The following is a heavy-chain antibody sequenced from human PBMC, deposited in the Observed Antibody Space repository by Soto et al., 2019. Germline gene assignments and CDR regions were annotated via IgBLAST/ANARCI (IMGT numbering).Heavy chain of an antibody. Sequence: QVHLVESGGGVVQPGRSLRLSCAASGFTFSSYAIHWVRQAPGKGLEWVGVMAHDGSNKYYADSVKGRFTISSDNSKNTLYLQVNSLRAEDTAVYYCARETPGEGSLHYWDQGTLVTVSS. V-gene: IGHV3-30-3*01. J-gene: IGHJ4*02. CDR1: GFTFSSYA. CDR3: ARETPGEGSLHY. D-gene: IGHD1-26*01. CDR2: MAHDGSNK.